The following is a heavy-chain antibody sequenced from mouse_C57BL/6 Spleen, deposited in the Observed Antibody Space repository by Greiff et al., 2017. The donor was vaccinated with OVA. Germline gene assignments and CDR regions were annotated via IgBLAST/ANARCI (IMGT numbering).Heavy chain of an antibody. CDR3: ARLHYYYGSSYVGYFDY. J-gene: IGHJ2*01. D-gene: IGHD1-1*01. V-gene: IGHV1-63*01. Sequence: VQLQQSGAELVRPGTSVKMSCKASGYTFTNYWIGWAKQRPGHGLEWIGDIYPGGGYTNYNAKFKGKATLTADKASSTAYMQFSSLTSEDSAIYYCARLHYYYGSSYVGYFDYWGQGTTLTVSS. CDR2: IYPGGGYT. CDR1: GYTFTNYW.